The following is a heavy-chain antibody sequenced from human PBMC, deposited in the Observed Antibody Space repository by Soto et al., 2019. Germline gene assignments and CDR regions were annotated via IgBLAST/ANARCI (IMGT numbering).Heavy chain of an antibody. V-gene: IGHV4-30-4*01. J-gene: IGHJ4*02. Sequence: QVQLQESGPGLVKPSQTLSLTCTVSGGSISSGDYYWSWIRQPPGKGLEWIGYIYYSGSTYYNPSRTSRVTISVDTSKNQFSLKLSSVTAADTAVYYCARDEGDYGGGQYYFDYWGQGTLVTVSS. D-gene: IGHD4-17*01. CDR3: ARDEGDYGGGQYYFDY. CDR2: IYYSGST. CDR1: GGSISSGDYY.